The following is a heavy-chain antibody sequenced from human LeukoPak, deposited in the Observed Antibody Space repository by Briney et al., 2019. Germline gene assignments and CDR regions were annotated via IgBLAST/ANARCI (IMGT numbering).Heavy chain of an antibody. V-gene: IGHV3-23*01. D-gene: IGHD2-21*02. CDR1: GFTFSSYA. CDR3: AKALGDFEPFYYYYGLDV. J-gene: IGHJ6*02. CDR2: ISGSGGST. Sequence: GGSLRLSCAASGFTFSSYAMSWVRQAPGKGLEWVSAISGSGGSTYYADSVKGRFTISRDNSKNILYLQMNSLRADDTAVYYCAKALGDFEPFYYYYGLDVWGQGTTVTVSS.